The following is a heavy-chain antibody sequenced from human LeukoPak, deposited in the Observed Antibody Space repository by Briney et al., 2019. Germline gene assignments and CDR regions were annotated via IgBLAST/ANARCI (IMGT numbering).Heavy chain of an antibody. D-gene: IGHD2-2*01. J-gene: IGHJ4*02. CDR1: GYSISSGYY. CDR3: ARREDCSSASCSKYFDY. Sequence: SETLSLTCAVSGYSISSGYYWGWIRQPPGKGLEWIASFYHSGITYYNPSLKSRVTISVDTSKNQFSLKLSSVNAADTAVYYCARREDCSSASCSKYFDYWGQGTLVTVSS. CDR2: FYHSGIT. V-gene: IGHV4-38-2*01.